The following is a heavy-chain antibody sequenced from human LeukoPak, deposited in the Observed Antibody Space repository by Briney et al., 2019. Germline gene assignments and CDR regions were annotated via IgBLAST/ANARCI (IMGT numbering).Heavy chain of an antibody. CDR3: ARRGSYDTFDI. CDR1: GGSISSSGSY. Sequence: PSETLSLTCTVSGGSISSSGSYWGWIRQPPGKGLEWIGNIYYSGSTYYNPSLKSRVTISVGTSKNQFSLKLTSVTAADTAVFYCARRGSYDTFDIWGHGTMVTVSS. J-gene: IGHJ3*02. D-gene: IGHD1-26*01. CDR2: IYYSGST. V-gene: IGHV4-39*01.